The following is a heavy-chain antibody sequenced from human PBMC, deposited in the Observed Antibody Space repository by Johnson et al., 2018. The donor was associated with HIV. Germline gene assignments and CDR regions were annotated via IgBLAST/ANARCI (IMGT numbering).Heavy chain of an antibody. D-gene: IGHD6-13*01. Sequence: QVQLVESGGGLVQPGRSLRLSCAASGFTFSSYGMHWVRQAPGKGLEWVAVISYDGSNKYYADSVKGRFTISRDNSKNTLYLQMNSLRPEATAVYYCARDGLAARVVGAFDIWGQGTMVTVSS. J-gene: IGHJ3*02. CDR2: ISYDGSNK. V-gene: IGHV3-30*03. CDR3: ARDGLAARVVGAFDI. CDR1: GFTFSSYG.